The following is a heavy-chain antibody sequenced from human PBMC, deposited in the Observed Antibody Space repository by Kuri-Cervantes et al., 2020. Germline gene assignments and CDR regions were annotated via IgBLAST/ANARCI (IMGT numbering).Heavy chain of an antibody. CDR3: ARVADYSNSGFDV. CDR1: GFTFSSYG. D-gene: IGHD4-11*01. J-gene: IGHJ3*01. CDR2: ISTGGGHI. V-gene: IGHV3-21*03. Sequence: GGSLRLSCASSGFTFSSYGMNWVRQAPGKGLEWVSHISTGGGHIFYADSVKGRFTTSRDNGQDSLFLQMNNLRAEDTGVYYCARVADYSNSGFDVWGQGTVVTVSS.